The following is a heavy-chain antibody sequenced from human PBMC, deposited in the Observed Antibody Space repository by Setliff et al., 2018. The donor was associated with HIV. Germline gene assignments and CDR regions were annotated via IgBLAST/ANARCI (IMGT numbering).Heavy chain of an antibody. D-gene: IGHD2-15*01. CDR3: SREADGIDF. Sequence: SETLSLTCTVSGGSITSSTYYWGWIRQPPGKGLEWIGTVHYTGNTYHNPSLKSRVTISVEVSKNQISLKLTAVTAADSAVYYCSREADGIDFWGQGTLVTVSS. CDR1: GGSITSSTYY. CDR2: VHYTGNT. V-gene: IGHV4-39*02. J-gene: IGHJ4*02.